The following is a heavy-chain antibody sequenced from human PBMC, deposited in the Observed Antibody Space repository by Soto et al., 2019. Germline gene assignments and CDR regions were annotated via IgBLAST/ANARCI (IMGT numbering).Heavy chain of an antibody. V-gene: IGHV1-46*01. CDR2: INPNSAST. J-gene: IGHJ4*02. D-gene: IGHD3-16*01. CDR3: ARFSYSYGPLYYLAF. Sequence: SVKVSCKASGYTFTYYYIHWVRQAPGQGLEWMGIINPNSASTTYAQQFQGRVTMTRDTSTSTVYMELASLTSEDTAIYYCARFSYSYGPLYYLAFWGQRSLVIVSS. CDR1: GYTFTYYY.